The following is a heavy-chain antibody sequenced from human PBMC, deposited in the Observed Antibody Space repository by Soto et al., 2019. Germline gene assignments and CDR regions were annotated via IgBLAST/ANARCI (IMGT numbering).Heavy chain of an antibody. CDR3: TRYKYDSSGHDGEH. CDR1: GYSINRGYY. D-gene: IGHD3-22*01. J-gene: IGHJ4*02. Sequence: PSETLSLTCSGCGYSINRGYYWGWIRQAPGKGLECIVSIYHRGATYYAPSLKARAAISLDTSNNHFTLRLTSVTVADTAIYYCTRYKYDSSGHDGEHGAQGAVVTV. V-gene: IGHV4-38-2*01. CDR2: IYHRGAT.